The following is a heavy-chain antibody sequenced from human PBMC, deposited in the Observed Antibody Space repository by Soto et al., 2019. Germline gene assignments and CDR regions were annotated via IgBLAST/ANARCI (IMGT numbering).Heavy chain of an antibody. V-gene: IGHV1-2*02. CDR2: INPNSGGT. D-gene: IGHD5-18*01. Sequence: ASVKVSCKASGYTFTGYYMHWVRQAPGQGLEWMGWINPNSGGTNYAQKFQGRVTMTRDTSISTAYMELSRLRSDDTAVYYCARSSWIQLWRYHFDYWGQGTLVTVPS. CDR1: GYTFTGYY. J-gene: IGHJ4*02. CDR3: ARSSWIQLWRYHFDY.